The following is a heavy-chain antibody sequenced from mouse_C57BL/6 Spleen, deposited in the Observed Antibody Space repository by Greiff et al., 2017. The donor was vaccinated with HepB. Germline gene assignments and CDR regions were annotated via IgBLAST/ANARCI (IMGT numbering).Heavy chain of an antibody. CDR1: GYTFTSYW. Sequence: QVQLQQPGAELVKPGASVKVSCKASGYTFTSYWMHWVKQRPGQGLEWIGRIHPSDSDTNYNQKFKGKATLTVDKSSSTAYMQLSSLTSEDSAVYYCAIPRPSVRYYAMDYWGQGTSVTVSS. CDR2: IHPSDSDT. J-gene: IGHJ4*01. CDR3: AIPRPSVRYYAMDY. D-gene: IGHD3-2*02. V-gene: IGHV1-74*01.